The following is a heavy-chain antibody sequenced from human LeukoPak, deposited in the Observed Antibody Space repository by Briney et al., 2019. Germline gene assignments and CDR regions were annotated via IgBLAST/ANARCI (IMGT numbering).Heavy chain of an antibody. D-gene: IGHD6-19*01. J-gene: IGHJ4*02. CDR1: GFTFSNSA. CDR3: ARGVAISSSGWYDTFDY. CDR2: ISTNGDRT. Sequence: GGSLRLSCAASGFTFSNSAMYWVRQAPGKGLEFVSVISTNGDRTYYADSVKGRFTISRDNSKNTPYLQMGSLRPDDMAVYYCARGVAISSSGWYDTFDYWGQGALVTVSS. V-gene: IGHV3-64*02.